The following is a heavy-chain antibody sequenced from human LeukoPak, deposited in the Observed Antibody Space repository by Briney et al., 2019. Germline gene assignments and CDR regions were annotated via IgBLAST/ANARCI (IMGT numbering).Heavy chain of an antibody. CDR1: GGSISSYY. V-gene: IGHV4-59*08. CDR2: IYYSGST. Sequence: SETLSLTCTVSGGSISSYYWSWIRQPPGKGLEWIGYIYYSGSTNYNPSLKSRVTISVDTSKNQFSLKLSSVTAADTAVYYCASSYYDFWSGYPNYYYMDVWGKGTPVTVSS. D-gene: IGHD3-3*01. CDR3: ASSYYDFWSGYPNYYYMDV. J-gene: IGHJ6*03.